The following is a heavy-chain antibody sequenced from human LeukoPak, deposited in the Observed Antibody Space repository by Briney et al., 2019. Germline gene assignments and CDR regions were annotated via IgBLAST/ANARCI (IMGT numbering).Heavy chain of an antibody. CDR3: ARGGTYGDYRWFDP. CDR2: IYYSGST. CDR1: GGSISSYY. V-gene: IGHV4-59*01. Sequence: PSETLSLTCTDSGGSISSYYWSWIRQPPGKGLEWIGYIYYSGSTNYNPSPKSRVTISVDTSKNQFSLKLSSVTAADTAVYYCARGGTYGDYRWFDPWGQGTLVTVTS. D-gene: IGHD4-17*01. J-gene: IGHJ5*02.